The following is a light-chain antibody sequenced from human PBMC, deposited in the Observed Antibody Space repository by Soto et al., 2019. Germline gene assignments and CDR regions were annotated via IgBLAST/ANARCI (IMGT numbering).Light chain of an antibody. CDR1: QSVSSSY. CDR3: QQYGSSPYT. Sequence: EIVLTQSPGTLSLSPGERVTLSCRASQSVSSSYLAWYQQKPGQDPRLLIYGASSRATGIPDRFSGSGSGTSCALPSSRLEPEDFGVYYCQQYGSSPYTFCQGTKVEIK. V-gene: IGKV3-20*01. J-gene: IGKJ2*01. CDR2: GAS.